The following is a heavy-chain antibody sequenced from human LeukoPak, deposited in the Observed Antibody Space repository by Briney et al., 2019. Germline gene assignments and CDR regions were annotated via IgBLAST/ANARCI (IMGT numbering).Heavy chain of an antibody. CDR1: GFTFSSYA. V-gene: IGHV3-30*14. CDR2: ISYDGSNK. J-gene: IGHJ5*02. Sequence: GRSLRLSCAASGFTFSSYAMHWVRQAPGKGLEWVAVISYDGSNKYYADSVKGRFTISRDNSKNTLYLQMSSLRAEDTAVYYCVKGPSSPIKTPTSTGWFDPWGQGTLVTVSS. CDR3: VKGPSSPIKTPTSTGWFDP. D-gene: IGHD2/OR15-2a*01.